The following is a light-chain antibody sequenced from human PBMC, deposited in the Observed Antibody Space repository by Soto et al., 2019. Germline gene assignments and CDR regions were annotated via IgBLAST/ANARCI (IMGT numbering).Light chain of an antibody. CDR1: DILSSGF. Sequence: EIVLTQFPGILSFSPGERATLSCRANDILSSGFLAWYQQRRGQAPRLLIYVASTRATGIPDRFSGGGSETDFILTISRVEPEDFAMYYCQHYENSPITFGPGTRLEIK. V-gene: IGKV3-20*01. CDR3: QHYENSPIT. CDR2: VAS. J-gene: IGKJ5*01.